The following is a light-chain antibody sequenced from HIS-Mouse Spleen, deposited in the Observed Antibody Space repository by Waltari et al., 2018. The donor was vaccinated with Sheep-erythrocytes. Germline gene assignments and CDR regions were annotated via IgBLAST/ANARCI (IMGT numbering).Light chain of an antibody. CDR3: LPSLPPPLFT. V-gene: IGKV2-28*01. Sequence: DIVMTQSPLSLPVTPGEPASISCRSSQSLLHSNGYNYLDWYLQKPGQSQQLLIYLGSNRASLFPDRFSGSGSGTDFTLKISRVEASSFCFSSCLPSLPPPLFTFGPGTKVDIK. J-gene: IGKJ3*01. CDR2: LGS. CDR1: QSLLHSNGYNY.